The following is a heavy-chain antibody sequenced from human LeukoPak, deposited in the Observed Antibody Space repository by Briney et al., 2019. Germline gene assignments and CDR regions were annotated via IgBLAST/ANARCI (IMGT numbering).Heavy chain of an antibody. J-gene: IGHJ6*02. V-gene: IGHV1-8*01. CDR3: ATSAGGSPMVRGARSALYYGMDV. CDR1: GYTFTSYD. D-gene: IGHD3-10*01. CDR2: MNPNSGNT. Sequence: GASVKVSCKASGYTFTSYDINWARQATGQGLEWMGWMNPNSGNTGYAQKFQGRVTMTEDTSTDTAYMELSSLRSEDTAVYYCATSAGGSPMVRGARSALYYGMDVWGQGTTVTVSS.